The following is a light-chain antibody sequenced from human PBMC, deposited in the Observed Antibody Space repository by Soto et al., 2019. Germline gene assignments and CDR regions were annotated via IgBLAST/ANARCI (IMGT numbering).Light chain of an antibody. Sequence: EIVLTQSPATLSLSPGERATLSCRASQSVSSYLAWYQQKPGQAPRLLIYDASNRATGIPARFSGSGSWTEFTLTISSLEPEDFAFYYCQQRSNWPPYTFGQGTKLEIK. CDR2: DAS. V-gene: IGKV3-11*01. CDR1: QSVSSY. CDR3: QQRSNWPPYT. J-gene: IGKJ2*01.